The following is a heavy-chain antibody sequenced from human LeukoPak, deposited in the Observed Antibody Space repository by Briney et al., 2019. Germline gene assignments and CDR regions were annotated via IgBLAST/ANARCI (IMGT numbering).Heavy chain of an antibody. J-gene: IGHJ4*02. Sequence: GGSLRLSCAASGFPFSTYAMSWVRQAPGKGLEWVAVISGSGGDTYYAESVKGRFTISGDNSKNTVYLQMNSLRAEDTALYYCAKGGVYGDYYFDYWGQGTLVTVSS. V-gene: IGHV3-23*01. CDR2: ISGSGGDT. CDR3: AKGGVYGDYYFDY. D-gene: IGHD4-17*01. CDR1: GFPFSTYA.